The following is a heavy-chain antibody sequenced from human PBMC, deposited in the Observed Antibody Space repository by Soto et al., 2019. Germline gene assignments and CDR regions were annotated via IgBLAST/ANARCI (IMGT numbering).Heavy chain of an antibody. J-gene: IGHJ5*02. CDR1: GYTFTSYG. V-gene: IGHV1-18*01. D-gene: IGHD5-12*01. Sequence: ASVKVSCKASGYTFTSYGISWVRQAPGQGLEWMGLLIPYNGDRIYAQKFQGRVILTTDTATNTAYMELGSLRSDDTAVYYCVRDASSGYRGWWDPWGQGTLVTSPQ. CDR3: VRDASSGYRGWWDP. CDR2: LIPYNGDR.